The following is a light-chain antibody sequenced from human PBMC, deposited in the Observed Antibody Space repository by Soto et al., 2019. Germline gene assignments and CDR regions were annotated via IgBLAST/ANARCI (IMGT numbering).Light chain of an antibody. CDR1: QSVDRY. V-gene: IGKV3-11*01. CDR2: DAY. CDR3: QQRAKWPST. Sequence: EVVLTRPPDPLFLPPGGTAPPPSRASQSVDRYVAWYHQKLGQAPRLLTYDAYTRATGVAARFTGSGSATDFSLTITSLEPEDFAVYYCQQRAKWPSTFGPGTKVE. J-gene: IGKJ2*02.